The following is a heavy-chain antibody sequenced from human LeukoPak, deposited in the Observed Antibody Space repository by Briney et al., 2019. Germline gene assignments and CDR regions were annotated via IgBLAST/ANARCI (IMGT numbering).Heavy chain of an antibody. CDR1: GVSISSYY. CDR2: IYYSGST. Sequence: SETLSLTCTVSGVSISSYYWSWIRQPPGKGPEWIGYIYYSGSTNYNPSLKSRVTISVDTSKNQFSLKLSSVTAADTAVYYCARERDDTVTTEYYFDYWGQGTLVTVSS. CDR3: ARERDDTVTTEYYFDY. D-gene: IGHD4-11*01. V-gene: IGHV4-59*01. J-gene: IGHJ4*02.